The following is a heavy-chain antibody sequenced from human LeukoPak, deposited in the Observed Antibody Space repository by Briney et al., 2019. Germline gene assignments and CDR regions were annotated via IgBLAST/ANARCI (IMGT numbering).Heavy chain of an antibody. Sequence: PSETLSLTCAVYGGSFSGYYWSWIRQPPGKGLEWIGEINHSGSTNYNPSLKSRVTISVDTSKNQFSLKLSSVTAADTAVYYCARSYYDILTGYYPRYYFDYWGQGTLVTVSS. V-gene: IGHV4-34*01. CDR1: GGSFSGYY. J-gene: IGHJ4*02. D-gene: IGHD3-9*01. CDR3: ARSYYDILTGYYPRYYFDY. CDR2: INHSGST.